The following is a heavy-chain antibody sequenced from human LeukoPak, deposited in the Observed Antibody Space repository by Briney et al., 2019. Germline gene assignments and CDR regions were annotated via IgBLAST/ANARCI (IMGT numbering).Heavy chain of an antibody. D-gene: IGHD3-16*01. Sequence: SETLSLTCDVSGVSISSYYWSWIRQPPGKGLEWIGYIYYSGSTNYNPSLKSRVTISVDTSKNQFTLKLSSVTAADTAVYYCARGRYGWLPFDYWGQGTLVTVSS. V-gene: IGHV4-59*01. CDR3: ARGRYGWLPFDY. J-gene: IGHJ4*02. CDR1: GVSISSYY. CDR2: IYYSGST.